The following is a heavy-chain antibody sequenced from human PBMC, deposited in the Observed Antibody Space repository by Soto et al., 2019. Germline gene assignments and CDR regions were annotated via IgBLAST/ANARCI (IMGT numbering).Heavy chain of an antibody. J-gene: IGHJ3*02. CDR1: GFTFSSYS. CDR2: ISGSSTI. V-gene: IGHV3-48*01. D-gene: IGHD3-22*01. CDR3: ARDTFRAMIVAEAAFDI. Sequence: PGGSLRLSCAAAGFTFSSYSMNWVRQAPGKGLEWVSHISGSSTIYYADSVKGRFTVSRDNSKSSLYLQMNSLRAEDTAVYYCARDTFRAMIVAEAAFDIWGQGTMVTVS.